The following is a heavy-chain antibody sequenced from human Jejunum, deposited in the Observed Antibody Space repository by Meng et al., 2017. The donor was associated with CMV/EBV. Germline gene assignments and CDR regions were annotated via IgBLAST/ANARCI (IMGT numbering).Heavy chain of an antibody. CDR2: NSTYKGKT. CDR3: ERGLIAAIVDY. J-gene: IGHJ4*02. Sequence: SEGFRWVRETPGEGLERRGRNSTYKGKTDWAPKRQGRVTMTTDTSTSTDYMELRGLRCDDTAVYWCERGLIAAIVDYWGQGTPVTVSS. D-gene: IGHD6-25*01. V-gene: IGHV1-18*01. CDR1: SEG.